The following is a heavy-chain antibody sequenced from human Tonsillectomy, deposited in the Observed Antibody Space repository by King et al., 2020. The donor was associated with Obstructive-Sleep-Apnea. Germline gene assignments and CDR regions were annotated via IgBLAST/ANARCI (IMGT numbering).Heavy chain of an antibody. V-gene: IGHV5-51*01. Sequence: QLVQSGAEVKKPGESLKIYCKASGSSFTSYWIGWVRQMPGRGLEWMGIIYPGDSDTRYSPSFQGQATISADKSISTAYLQWCSLKASDSAMYYCARRPLLDHGMDVWGQGTTVTVSS. CDR3: ARRPLLDHGMDV. CDR1: GSSFTSYW. J-gene: IGHJ6*02. CDR2: IYPGDSDT. D-gene: IGHD2/OR15-2a*01.